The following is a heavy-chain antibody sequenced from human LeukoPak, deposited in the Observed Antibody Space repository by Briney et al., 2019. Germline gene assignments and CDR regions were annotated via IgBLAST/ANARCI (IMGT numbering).Heavy chain of an antibody. CDR3: AKKWAAAGTGWFDP. D-gene: IGHD6-13*01. CDR1: GFTFSSYA. V-gene: IGHV3-23*01. J-gene: IGHJ5*02. Sequence: GESLRLSCAASGFTFSSYAMSWVRQAPGKGLEWVSAISGSGGSTYYADSVKGRFTISRDNSKNTLYLQMNSLRAEDTAVYYCAKKWAAAGTGWFDPWGQGTLVTVSS. CDR2: ISGSGGST.